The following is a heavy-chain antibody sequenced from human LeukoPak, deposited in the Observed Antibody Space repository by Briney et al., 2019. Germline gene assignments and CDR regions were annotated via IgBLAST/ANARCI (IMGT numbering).Heavy chain of an antibody. CDR2: IYSGTT. D-gene: IGHD2-2*01. CDR3: ARHGVVPIYQRGMEV. J-gene: IGHJ6*02. CDR1: GGSTSPYF. V-gene: IGHV4-59*08. Sequence: SETLSLTCTVSGGSTSPYFWSWIRQPPGRGLEWIGYIYSGTTKYNPSLESRVTISVDTSTNQFSLRLSSVTAADTAVYYCARHGVVPIYQRGMEVWGQGTTVTVSS.